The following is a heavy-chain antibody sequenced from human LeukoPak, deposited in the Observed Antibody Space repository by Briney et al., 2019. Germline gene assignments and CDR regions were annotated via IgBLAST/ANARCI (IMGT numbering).Heavy chain of an antibody. V-gene: IGHV4-39*01. CDR1: GGSISSSSYY. Sequence: SETLSLTCTVSGGSISSSSYYWGWICQPPGKGLEWIGSIYYSGSTYYNPSLKSRVTISVDTSKNQFSLKLSSVTAADTAVYYCARIRLGYYYGMDVWGQGTTVTVSS. D-gene: IGHD3-10*01. CDR3: ARIRLGYYYGMDV. J-gene: IGHJ6*02. CDR2: IYYSGST.